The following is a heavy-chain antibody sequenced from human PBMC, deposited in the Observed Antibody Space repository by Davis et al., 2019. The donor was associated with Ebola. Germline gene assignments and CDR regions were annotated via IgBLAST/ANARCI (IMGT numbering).Heavy chain of an antibody. CDR1: GGTFSSYA. CDR3: ARMVDYYDSSGYYYDYFDY. J-gene: IGHJ4*02. CDR2: IIPILGIA. V-gene: IGHV1-69*04. D-gene: IGHD3-22*01. Sequence: AASVKVSCKASGGTFSSYAISWVRQAPGQGLEWMGRIIPILGIANYAQKFQGRVTITADKSTSTAYMELSSLRSEDTAVYYCARMVDYYDSSGYYYDYFDYWGQGTLVTVSS.